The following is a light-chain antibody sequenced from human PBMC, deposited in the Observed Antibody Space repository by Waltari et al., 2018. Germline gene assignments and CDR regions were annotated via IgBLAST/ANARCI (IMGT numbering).Light chain of an antibody. CDR1: QGISSY. J-gene: IGKJ1*01. CDR2: AAS. Sequence: AIRMTQSPSSLSASTGDRVTTTCRASQGISSYLAWYQQKPGNAPKLLIYAASTLQTGVPSRFSGSGSGTDFTLTISCLQSEDFATYYCQQYYSYPRTFGQGTKVEIK. V-gene: IGKV1-8*01. CDR3: QQYYSYPRT.